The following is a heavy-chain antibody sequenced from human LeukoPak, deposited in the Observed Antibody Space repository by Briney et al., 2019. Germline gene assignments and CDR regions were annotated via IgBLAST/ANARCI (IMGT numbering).Heavy chain of an antibody. J-gene: IGHJ4*02. CDR3: ARRDGVTGSYRY. D-gene: IGHD1-26*01. CDR1: GGSISSGSYY. V-gene: IGHV4-61*01. CDR2: IYYSGST. Sequence: ESSETLSLTCTVSGGSISSGSYYWSWIRQPPGKGLEWIGYIYYSGSTNYNPSLKSRVTISVDTSKNQFSLKLSSVTAADTAVYYCARRDGVTGSYRYWGQGTLVTVSS.